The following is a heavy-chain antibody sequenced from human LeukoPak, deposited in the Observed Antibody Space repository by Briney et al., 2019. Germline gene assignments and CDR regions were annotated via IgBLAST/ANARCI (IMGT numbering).Heavy chain of an antibody. J-gene: IGHJ6*02. CDR1: GGSISSGDYY. CDR3: ARLGYDSRGSYYGMDV. CDR2: IYYSGST. V-gene: IGHV4-31*03. D-gene: IGHD6-19*01. Sequence: SETLSLTCTVSGGSISSGDYYWSWIRQHPGKGLEWIGYIYYSGSTYYNPSLRSRVDISLDTSKNQFSLQLSSVTAADTAVYYCARLGYDSRGSYYGMDVWGQGTTVTVSS.